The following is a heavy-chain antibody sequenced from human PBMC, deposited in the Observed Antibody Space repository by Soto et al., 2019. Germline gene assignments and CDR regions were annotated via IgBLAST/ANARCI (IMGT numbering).Heavy chain of an antibody. CDR3: TTLGATTLEGGEWLDTRGYWFDP. D-gene: IGHD1-26*01. CDR1: GFTFSNAW. CDR2: IKSKTDGGTT. Sequence: GGSLRLSCAASGFTFSNAWMNWVRQAPGKGLEWVGRIKSKTDGGTTDYAAPVKGRFTISRDDSKNTLYLQMNSLKTEDTAVYYCTTLGATTLEGGEWLDTRGYWFDPWGQVTLVTVSS. V-gene: IGHV3-15*07. J-gene: IGHJ5*02.